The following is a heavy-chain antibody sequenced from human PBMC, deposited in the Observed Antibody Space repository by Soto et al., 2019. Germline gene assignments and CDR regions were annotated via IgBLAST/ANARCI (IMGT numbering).Heavy chain of an antibody. V-gene: IGHV4-31*03. Sequence: QVQLQESGPGLVKPSQTLSLTCTVSGGSISSRTSYWSWIRQHPGKGLEWIGYIYYGGDSFYNPSLKSRFTIAIDTSENHFSLKLTSVPAGATAVYFWARGGGGGVDCWGQGTLVTVAS. J-gene: IGHJ4*02. CDR3: ARGGGGGVDC. D-gene: IGHD1-26*01. CDR1: GGSISSRTSY. CDR2: IYYGGDS.